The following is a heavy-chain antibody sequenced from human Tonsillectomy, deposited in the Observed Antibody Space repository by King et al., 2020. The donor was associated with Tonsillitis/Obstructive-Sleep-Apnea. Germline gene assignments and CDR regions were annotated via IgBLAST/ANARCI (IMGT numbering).Heavy chain of an antibody. V-gene: IGHV4-59*08. CDR2: IYYSGST. D-gene: IGHD3-16*01. Sequence: QLQESGPGLVKPSETLSLTCTVSGGSISSYYWSWIRQPPGKGLEWIGYIYYSGSTNYNPSLKSRVTISVDTSKNQFSLKLSSVTAADTAVYYCARRGGRLPFDYWGQGTLVTVSS. J-gene: IGHJ4*02. CDR3: ARRGGRLPFDY. CDR1: GGSISSYY.